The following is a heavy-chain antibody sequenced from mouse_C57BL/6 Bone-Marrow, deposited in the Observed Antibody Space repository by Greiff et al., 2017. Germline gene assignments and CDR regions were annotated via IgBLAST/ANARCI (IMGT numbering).Heavy chain of an antibody. V-gene: IGHV1-74*01. J-gene: IGHJ2*01. CDR2: IHPSDSAT. CDR3: AIPAYYSKGY. CDR1: GYTFTSYW. D-gene: IGHD2-5*01. Sequence: QVQLKQPGAELVKPGASVKVSCKASGYTFTSYWMHWVKQRPGQGLEWIGRIHPSDSATNYNQKFKGKATLTVDKSSSTAYMQLSSLTSEDSAVYYCAIPAYYSKGYWGQGTTLTVSS.